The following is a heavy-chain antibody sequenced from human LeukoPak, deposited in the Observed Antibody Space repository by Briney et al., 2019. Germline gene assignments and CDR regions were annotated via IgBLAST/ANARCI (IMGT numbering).Heavy chain of an antibody. CDR2: IYYSGST. Sequence: PSETLSLTCTVSGGSISSSSYYWGWIRQPPGKGLERIGSIYYSGSTYYNPSLKSRVTISVDTSKNQFSLKLSSVTAADTAVYYCARGPFIAAAAPGAFDIWGQGTMVTVSS. D-gene: IGHD6-13*01. CDR1: GGSISSSSYY. V-gene: IGHV4-39*01. CDR3: ARGPFIAAAAPGAFDI. J-gene: IGHJ3*02.